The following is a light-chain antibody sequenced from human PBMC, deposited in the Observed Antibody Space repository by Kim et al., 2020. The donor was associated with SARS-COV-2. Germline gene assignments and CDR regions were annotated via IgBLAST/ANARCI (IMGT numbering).Light chain of an antibody. J-gene: IGKJ4*01. CDR3: QQYYTYPALT. Sequence: ASTGDRVTITCRASQGISSYLAWYQQKPGKAPKLLIYAASTLQSGVPSRFSASGSGTDFTLTISCLQSEDFATYYCQQYYTYPALTFGGGTKVEI. CDR1: QGISSY. V-gene: IGKV1-8*01. CDR2: AAS.